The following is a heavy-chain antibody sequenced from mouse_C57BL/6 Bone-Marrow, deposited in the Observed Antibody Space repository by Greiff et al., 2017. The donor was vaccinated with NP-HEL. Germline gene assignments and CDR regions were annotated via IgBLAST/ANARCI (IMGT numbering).Heavy chain of an antibody. D-gene: IGHD4-1*01. CDR1: GYTFTSYW. Sequence: QVQLQQPGAELVKPGASVKVSCKASGYTFTSYWMHWVKQRPGQGLEWIGRIYPSDSDTNYNKKFKGKATLTVDKSSSTAYMQLSSLTSEDSAVYYCAIKLGRYYFDYWGQGTTLTVSS. J-gene: IGHJ2*01. V-gene: IGHV1-74*01. CDR3: AIKLGRYYFDY. CDR2: IYPSDSDT.